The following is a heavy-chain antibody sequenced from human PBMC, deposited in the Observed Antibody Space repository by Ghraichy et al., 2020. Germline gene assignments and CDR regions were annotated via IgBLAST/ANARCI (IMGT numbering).Heavy chain of an antibody. CDR3: ARVGDSRDGYNYRIAGVFDY. D-gene: IGHD5-24*01. V-gene: IGHV3-48*01. J-gene: IGHJ4*02. Sequence: GESLNISCAASGFTFSSYSMNWVRQAPGKGLEWVSYISSSSSTIYYADSVKGRFTISRDNAKNSLYLQMNSLRAEDTAVYYCARVGDSRDGYNYRIAGVFDYWGQGTLVTVSS. CDR2: ISSSSSTI. CDR1: GFTFSSYS.